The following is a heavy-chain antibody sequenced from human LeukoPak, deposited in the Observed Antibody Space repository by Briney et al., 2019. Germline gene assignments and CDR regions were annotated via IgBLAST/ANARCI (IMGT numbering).Heavy chain of an antibody. D-gene: IGHD3-22*01. CDR3: ARANFYDSSGRYFYCGMDV. Sequence: GASVKVSCKVSGSVSSDYAVHWVRQAPGQGLEWMGIINPTGGSTTYAQKFQGRVTMTRDTSTSTVYMELSSLRSEDTAVYYCARANFYDSSGRYFYCGMDVWGQGTTVTVSS. V-gene: IGHV1-46*01. CDR2: INPTGGST. J-gene: IGHJ6*02. CDR1: GSVSSDYA.